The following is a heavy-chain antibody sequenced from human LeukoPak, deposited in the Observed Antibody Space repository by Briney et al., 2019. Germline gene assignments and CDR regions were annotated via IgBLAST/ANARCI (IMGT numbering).Heavy chain of an antibody. CDR1: GFTYNGYA. CDR2: ISTAGHST. CDR3: VKDLGSYGSGSWGDY. V-gene: IGHV3-64D*06. D-gene: IGHD3-10*01. J-gene: IGHJ4*02. Sequence: GGSLRLSRSASGFTYNGYALLWVRPAPGKGLEYVSGISTAGHSTYYADSVKGRVTISRDNSKNTLYLQMSSLRAEDTAVYYCVKDLGSYGSGSWGDYWGQGTLVTVSS.